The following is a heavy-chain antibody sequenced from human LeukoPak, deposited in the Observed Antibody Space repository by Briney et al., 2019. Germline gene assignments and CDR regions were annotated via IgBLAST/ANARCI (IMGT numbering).Heavy chain of an antibody. D-gene: IGHD2-2*01. CDR2: IWYDGSNK. CDR1: GFTFSSYG. CDR3: ARAYCSSTSCYADYYYGMDV. V-gene: IGHV3-33*01. J-gene: IGHJ6*02. Sequence: GGSLRLSYAASGFTFSSYGMHWVRQAPGKGLEWVAAIWYDGSNKNYADSVKGRFTISRDNSKNTLYLQMNSLRAEDTAVYYCARAYCSSTSCYADYYYGMDVWGQGTTVTVSS.